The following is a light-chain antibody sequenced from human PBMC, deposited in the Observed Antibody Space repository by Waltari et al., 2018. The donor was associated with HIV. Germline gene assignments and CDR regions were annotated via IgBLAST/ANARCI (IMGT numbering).Light chain of an antibody. V-gene: IGKV3-15*01. J-gene: IGKJ1*01. CDR3: HQYDDWPCT. Sequence: DIVMTQSPAIVSVSPGERGTLSCRASQSVGSKLAWYQQKPGQAPRLLIYDASIRATGVPDRFSGRGSGTEFTLTISGLQSDDFAIYYCHQYDDWPCTFGQGTNLEI. CDR1: QSVGSK. CDR2: DAS.